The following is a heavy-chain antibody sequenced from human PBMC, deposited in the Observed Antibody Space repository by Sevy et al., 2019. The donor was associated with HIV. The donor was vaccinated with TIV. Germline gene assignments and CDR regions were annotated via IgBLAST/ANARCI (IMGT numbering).Heavy chain of an antibody. CDR1: GFSFSDYN. CDR2: ISSGSGYI. J-gene: IGHJ6*02. D-gene: IGHD3-3*01. Sequence: GGSLRLSCAASGFSFSDYNMNWVRQAPGKGLEWVSFISSGSGYIYYADSMKGRFTISRDNAKNSLYLQMNSLRAEDTAVYYCAKRGGHYDLGMDVWGQGTTVTVSS. V-gene: IGHV3-21*01. CDR3: AKRGGHYDLGMDV.